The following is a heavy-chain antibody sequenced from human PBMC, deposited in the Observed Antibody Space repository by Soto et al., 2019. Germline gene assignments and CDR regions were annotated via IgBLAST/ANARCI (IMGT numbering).Heavy chain of an antibody. D-gene: IGHD3-22*01. Sequence: LSCAASGFSFSDYYMSWIRQPPGKGLEWIGGYSGFTNYNPSLESRATISVDHSKNQFFLTLRSVTAADTAVYYCARAPFDSSGVHAFDIWGQGTMVTVSS. V-gene: IGHV4-59*01. CDR2: YSGFT. CDR1: GFSFSDYY. CDR3: ARAPFDSSGVHAFDI. J-gene: IGHJ3*02.